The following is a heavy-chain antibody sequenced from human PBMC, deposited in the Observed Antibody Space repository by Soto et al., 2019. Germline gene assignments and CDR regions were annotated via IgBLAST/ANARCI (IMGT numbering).Heavy chain of an antibody. J-gene: IGHJ5*02. CDR3: ARQGGWLRSIFS. D-gene: IGHD5-12*01. CDR2: IYYSGST. Sequence: PSETLSLTCTVSGGSISSSSYYWGWIRQPPGKGLEWIGSIYYSGSTYYNPSLKSRVTISVDTSKNQFSLKLSSVTAADTAVYYCARQGGWLRSIFSWGQGTLVTVSS. V-gene: IGHV4-39*01. CDR1: GGSISSSSYY.